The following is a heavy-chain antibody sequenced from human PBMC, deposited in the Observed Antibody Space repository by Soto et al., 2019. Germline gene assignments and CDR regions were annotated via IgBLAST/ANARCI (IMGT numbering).Heavy chain of an antibody. D-gene: IGHD3-16*01. Sequence: EVQLVESGGGLVQPGGSLRLSCAASGFTFSSYWMSWVRQAPGKGLEWVANIKQDGSEKYYVDSVKGRFTISRDNAKNSLYLQMNSLRAEDAAVYYCARDWGSRGTYNDYWGQGTLVTVSS. CDR1: GFTFSSYW. CDR2: IKQDGSEK. CDR3: ARDWGSRGTYNDY. V-gene: IGHV3-7*01. J-gene: IGHJ4*02.